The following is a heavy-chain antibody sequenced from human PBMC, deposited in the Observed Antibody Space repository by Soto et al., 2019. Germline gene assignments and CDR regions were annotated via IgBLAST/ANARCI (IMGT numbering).Heavy chain of an antibody. D-gene: IGHD3-22*01. Sequence: GGSLRLSCAASGFTFSSYAMSWVRQAPGKGLEWVSAISGSGGSTYYADSVKGRFTISRDNSKNTLYLQMNSLRAEDTAVYYCAKSLYYYDSSGYYGYWGQGTLVTVSS. CDR3: AKSLYYYDSSGYYGY. CDR2: ISGSGGST. CDR1: GFTFSSYA. J-gene: IGHJ4*02. V-gene: IGHV3-23*01.